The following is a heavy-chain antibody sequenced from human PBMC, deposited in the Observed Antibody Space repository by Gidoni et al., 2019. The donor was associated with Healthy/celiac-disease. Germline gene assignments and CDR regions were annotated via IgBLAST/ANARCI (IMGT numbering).Heavy chain of an antibody. Sequence: QLQLQESGPGLVKPSETLSLTCTVSGGSISSSSYYWGWIRQPPGKGLEWIGSIYYSGSTYYNPSLKSRVTISVDTSKNQFSLKLSSVTAADTAVYYCARDTDSSGYYSDWGQGTLVTVSS. D-gene: IGHD3-22*01. CDR2: IYYSGST. CDR3: ARDTDSSGYYSD. J-gene: IGHJ4*02. CDR1: GGSISSSSYY. V-gene: IGHV4-39*07.